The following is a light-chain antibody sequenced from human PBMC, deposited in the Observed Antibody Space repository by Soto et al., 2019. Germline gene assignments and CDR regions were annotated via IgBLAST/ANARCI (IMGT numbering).Light chain of an antibody. Sequence: EIVLTQSPGTLSLSPGERATLSCRASQSVNSNYLAWYQRKPGQAPRLLIYGASNRATDIPYRFSASGSGTDFTLTITRLEAEDFAVYYCQHYDSTPQTFGQGTKVEVK. J-gene: IGKJ1*01. CDR1: QSVNSNY. CDR2: GAS. CDR3: QHYDSTPQT. V-gene: IGKV3-20*01.